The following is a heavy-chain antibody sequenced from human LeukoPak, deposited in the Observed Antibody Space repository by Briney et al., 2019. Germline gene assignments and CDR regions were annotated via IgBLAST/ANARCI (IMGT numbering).Heavy chain of an antibody. CDR2: INTDGSSA. CDR1: GFTFSTYW. J-gene: IGHJ4*02. Sequence: GGSLRLSCAASGFTFSTYWMHWVRQAPGKGLVWVSHINTDGSSATYADSVKGRFTISRDNAKNTLYLQVNSLRPEDTAVYYCARDVLRRGQGILVTVSS. CDR3: ARDVLR. V-gene: IGHV3-74*01. D-gene: IGHD5/OR15-5a*01.